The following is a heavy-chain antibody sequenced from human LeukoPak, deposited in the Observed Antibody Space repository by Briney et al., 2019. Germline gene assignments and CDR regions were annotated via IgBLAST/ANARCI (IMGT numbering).Heavy chain of an antibody. J-gene: IGHJ3*02. CDR1: GFTFSSYH. Sequence: GGSLRLSCAASGFTFSSYHMNWVRQAPGKGLEWVSFISTSSTNVIYYADSVKGRFTISRDDARNSLYLQMNSLRVEDTAMYYCARRDDFDIWGQGTLVTVSS. CDR2: ISTSSTNVI. V-gene: IGHV3-48*04. CDR3: ARRDDFDI.